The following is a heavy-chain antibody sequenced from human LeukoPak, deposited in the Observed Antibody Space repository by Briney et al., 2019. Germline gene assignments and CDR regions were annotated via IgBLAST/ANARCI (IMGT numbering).Heavy chain of an antibody. Sequence: SETLSLTCTVSGGSISSSSYYWGWIRQPPGKGLEWIGYIYYSGSTNYNPSLKSRVTISVDTSKNQFSLKLNSVTAADTAVYYCARARKSLNFWSGYYPDYWGQGTLITVSS. J-gene: IGHJ4*02. CDR1: GGSISSSSYY. CDR2: IYYSGST. D-gene: IGHD3-3*01. CDR3: ARARKSLNFWSGYYPDY. V-gene: IGHV4-61*05.